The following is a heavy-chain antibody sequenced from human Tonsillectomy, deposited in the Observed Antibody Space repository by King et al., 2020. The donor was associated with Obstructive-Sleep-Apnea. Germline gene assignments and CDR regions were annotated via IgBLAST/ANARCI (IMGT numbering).Heavy chain of an antibody. V-gene: IGHV4-59*11. Sequence: VQLQGSGPGLVKPSETLSLTCTVSGGSIGSHYLSWIRQPQGKGLEWIGSIYYTGSTNYSPSLKSRVTISVYTSKNQFSLKLSSVTAADTAVYYCAERGGGYWGQGTLVTVSS. CDR2: IYYTGST. CDR1: GGSIGSHY. J-gene: IGHJ4*02. D-gene: IGHD3-16*01. CDR3: AERGGGY.